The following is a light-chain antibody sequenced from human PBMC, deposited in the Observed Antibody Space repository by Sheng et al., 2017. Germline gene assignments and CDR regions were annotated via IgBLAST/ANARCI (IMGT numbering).Light chain of an antibody. CDR2: GPS. V-gene: IGKV3-11*01. CDR3: QQRSNWPLT. Sequence: EIVMTQSPATLSVSPGETATLSCRASETISTHIAWYQHRPGQAPRLLTYGPSSRATGVPVRFSGSGSGTDFTLTISSLEPEDFAVYYCQQRSNWPLTFGGGTKVEIK. J-gene: IGKJ4*01. CDR1: ETISTH.